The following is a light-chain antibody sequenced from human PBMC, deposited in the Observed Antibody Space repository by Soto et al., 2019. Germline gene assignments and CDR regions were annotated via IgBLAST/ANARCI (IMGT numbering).Light chain of an antibody. CDR2: EVS. J-gene: IGLJ1*01. Sequence: QSALTQPAPVSGSPGQSITISCTGTSSDVGSYNLVSWYQQHPGKAPKLMIYEVSKRPSGVSNRFSGSKSGNTASLTISGLQAEDEADYYCCSYAGSSTLVFGTGTKVTVL. CDR1: SSDVGSYNL. CDR3: CSYAGSSTLV. V-gene: IGLV2-23*02.